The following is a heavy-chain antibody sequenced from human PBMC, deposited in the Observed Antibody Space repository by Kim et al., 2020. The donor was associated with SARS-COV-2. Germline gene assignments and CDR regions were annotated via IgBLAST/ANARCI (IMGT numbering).Heavy chain of an antibody. CDR3: ARGFWSGEYGMDV. V-gene: IGHV7-4-1*01. D-gene: IGHD3-3*01. J-gene: IGHJ6*02. Sequence: YAQGFTGRFVFSLDTSVSTAYLQIDSLKAEDTAVYFCARGFWSGEYGMDVWGQGTTVTVSS.